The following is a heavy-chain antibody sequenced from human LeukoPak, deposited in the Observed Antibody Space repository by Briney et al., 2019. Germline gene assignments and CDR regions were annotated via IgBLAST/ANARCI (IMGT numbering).Heavy chain of an antibody. V-gene: IGHV3-48*02. J-gene: IGHJ4*02. D-gene: IGHD3-10*01. CDR2: ISSSSTTI. CDR1: EFIFRTYS. Sequence: GGSLRLSCAASEFIFRTYSMNWVRQAPEKGLEWVSYISSSSTTIYYADSVKGRFTISRDNAKNSLYVQMNSLRDEDTAVYYCARGGGPGDFDYWGQGTLVTLSS. CDR3: ARGGGPGDFDY.